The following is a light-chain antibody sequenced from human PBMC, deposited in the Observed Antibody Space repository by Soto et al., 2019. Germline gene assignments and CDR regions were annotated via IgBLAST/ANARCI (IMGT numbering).Light chain of an antibody. Sequence: DIQITHSHSTLSASVCDTVTITFRASQRISGWLAWHQQKPGKAPKLLIYDVSALKRGVPPRFSGSGSGTDFTLTIASLQPDDFATYYCQQYETFSGTFGPGTKVDI. CDR1: QRISGW. V-gene: IGKV1-5*01. CDR3: QQYETFSGT. CDR2: DVS. J-gene: IGKJ1*01.